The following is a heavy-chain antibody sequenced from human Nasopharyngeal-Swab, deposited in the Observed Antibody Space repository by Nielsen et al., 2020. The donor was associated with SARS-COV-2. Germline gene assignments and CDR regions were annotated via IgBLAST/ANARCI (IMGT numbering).Heavy chain of an antibody. V-gene: IGHV4-30-4*01. Sequence: PGNGLEWIGYIYYSGSTYYNPSLKSRVTISVDTSKNQFSLKLSSVTAADTAVYYCARVGAYYYDSSGQKHWYFDLWGRGTLVTVSS. D-gene: IGHD3-22*01. J-gene: IGHJ2*01. CDR2: IYYSGST. CDR3: ARVGAYYYDSSGQKHWYFDL.